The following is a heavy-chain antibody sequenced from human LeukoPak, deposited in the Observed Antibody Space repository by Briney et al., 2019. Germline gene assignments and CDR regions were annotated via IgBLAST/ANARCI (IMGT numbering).Heavy chain of an antibody. J-gene: IGHJ5*02. CDR2: IYTSETT. V-gene: IGHV4-4*07. CDR1: GGSISSYY. Sequence: KPSETLSLTCTVSGGSISSYYWSWIRQPAGKRLEWIGRIYTSETTNYNPSLRSRVTMSIDTSKNQFSLRLSSVTAADTAVYYCAGGLDRGYSYGNWFDPWGQGTLVTVSS. D-gene: IGHD5-18*01. CDR3: AGGLDRGYSYGNWFDP.